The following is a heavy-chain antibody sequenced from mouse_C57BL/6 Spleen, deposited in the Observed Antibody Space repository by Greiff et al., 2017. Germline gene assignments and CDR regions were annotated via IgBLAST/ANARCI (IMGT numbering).Heavy chain of an antibody. Sequence: VQLQQSGAELVMPGASVKLSCKASGYTFTSYWMHWVKQRPGQGLEWIGEIDPSDSYTNYNQKFKGKSTLTVYKSSSTAYMQLSSLTSEDSAVYYCARGDYDGVDYWGQGTTLTVSS. J-gene: IGHJ2*01. CDR3: ARGDYDGVDY. V-gene: IGHV1-69*01. CDR1: GYTFTSYW. D-gene: IGHD2-4*01. CDR2: IDPSDSYT.